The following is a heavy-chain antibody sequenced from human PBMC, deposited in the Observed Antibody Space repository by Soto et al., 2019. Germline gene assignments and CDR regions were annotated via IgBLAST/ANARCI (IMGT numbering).Heavy chain of an antibody. Sequence: QVQLVQSGAEVKKPGASVKVSCKASGYSFSTYAMHWVRHAPGQRLEWMGWIIAGNGNTRYSQKFQGRVTFTRDTSATTAYMELSRLRSEDTAVYYCARPHYYASGSYDYYDYFDYWGQGTLVTVSS. J-gene: IGHJ4*02. V-gene: IGHV1-3*01. D-gene: IGHD3-10*01. CDR2: IIAGNGNT. CDR3: ARPHYYASGSYDYYDYFDY. CDR1: GYSFSTYA.